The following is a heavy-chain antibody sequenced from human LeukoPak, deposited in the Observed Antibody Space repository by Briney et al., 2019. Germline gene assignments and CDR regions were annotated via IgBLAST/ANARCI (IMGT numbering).Heavy chain of an antibody. CDR2: IYYSGST. CDR3: ARVTYDYGDY. V-gene: IGHV4-61*01. Sequence: PSGTLSLTCTVSGGSVSSGSYYWSWIRQPPGKGLEWIGYIYYSGSTNYNPSLKSRVTISVDTSKNQFSLKLSSVTAADTAVYYCARVTYDYGDYWGRGTLVTVSS. CDR1: GGSVSSGSYY. D-gene: IGHD3-16*01. J-gene: IGHJ4*02.